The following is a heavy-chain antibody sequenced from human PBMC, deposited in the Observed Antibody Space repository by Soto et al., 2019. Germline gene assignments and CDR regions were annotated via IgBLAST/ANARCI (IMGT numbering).Heavy chain of an antibody. CDR3: ARHYYDGNGYYPEA. CDR1: GYDFPTYW. CDR2: TYPGDSDT. V-gene: IGHV5-51*01. D-gene: IGHD3-22*01. Sequence: GESLKISCKCSGYDFPTYWIGWLRQTPGRGLEWMGITYPGDSDTRYSPSFQGQVTISVDKSLSTTYLQWRGLKASDSAKYYCARHYYDGNGYYPEAWGQGTLVTVSS. J-gene: IGHJ5*02.